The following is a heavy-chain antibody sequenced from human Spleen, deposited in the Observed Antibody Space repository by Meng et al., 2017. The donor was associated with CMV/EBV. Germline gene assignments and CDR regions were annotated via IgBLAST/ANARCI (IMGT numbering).Heavy chain of an antibody. CDR2: ISGYNGNT. Sequence: SGYPFKPYGIPWVRPAPGQGLEWMGWISGYNGNTNYAQKFQGRVTMTTDTSTSTVYMELRSLRSDDTAVYYCARPTPASGGSRGFDPWGQGTLVTVSS. V-gene: IGHV1-18*01. CDR1: GYPFKPYG. J-gene: IGHJ5*02. CDR3: ARPTPASGGSRGFDP. D-gene: IGHD2-8*02.